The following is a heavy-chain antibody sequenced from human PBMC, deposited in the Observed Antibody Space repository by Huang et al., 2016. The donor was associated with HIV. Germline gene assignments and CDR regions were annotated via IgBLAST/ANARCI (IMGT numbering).Heavy chain of an antibody. CDR3: AHNDGSGVSCYSDWFDP. V-gene: IGHV2-5*01. CDR2: IYWNDNK. CDR1: GFSLSTTGVG. D-gene: IGHD2-15*01. Sequence: QITLKESGPTLVKPTQNLTLTCTCSGFSLSTTGVGVGWIRQPPGKALEWLALIYWNDNKRYNPSLKNRLTITKDTSTNQVVLTMTNMDPVDTATYYCAHNDGSGVSCYSDWFDPWGQGTLVTVSS. J-gene: IGHJ5*02.